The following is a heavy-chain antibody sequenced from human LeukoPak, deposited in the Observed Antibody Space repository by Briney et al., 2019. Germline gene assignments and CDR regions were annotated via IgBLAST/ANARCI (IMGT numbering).Heavy chain of an antibody. Sequence: SQTLSLTCTVSGGSIRSGGYYWSWIRQHPGKGLEWIGYIYYSGSTYYNPSLKSRVTISVDTSKNQFSLKLSSVTAADTAVYYCARAVCSGGSCYCDYWGQGTLVTVSS. V-gene: IGHV4-31*03. CDR1: GGSIRSGGYY. J-gene: IGHJ4*02. CDR2: IYYSGST. CDR3: ARAVCSGGSCYCDY. D-gene: IGHD2-15*01.